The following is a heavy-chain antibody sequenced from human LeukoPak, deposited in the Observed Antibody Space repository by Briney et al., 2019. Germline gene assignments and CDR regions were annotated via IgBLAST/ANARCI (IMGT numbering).Heavy chain of an antibody. CDR3: TRNDNWGGSSSYPDY. D-gene: IGHD6-6*01. J-gene: IGHJ4*02. V-gene: IGHV3-11*06. Sequence: GGSLRLSCAASGFTFRDYYMNWIRQPAWKGREGVSYISGIGGYTNYADSVKGRFTISRDNGKNSLYLQMNSLRAEDTAVYYCTRNDNWGGSSSYPDYWGQGALVTVSS. CDR1: GFTFRDYY. CDR2: ISGIGGYT.